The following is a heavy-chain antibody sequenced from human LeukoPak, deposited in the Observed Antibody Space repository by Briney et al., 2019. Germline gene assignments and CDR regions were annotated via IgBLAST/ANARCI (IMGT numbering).Heavy chain of an antibody. CDR2: IGTVGDT. Sequence: GGSLRLSCAASGFTFSSYDMHWVRHAAGKGLEWVSAIGTVGDTYYPGSVKGRFTISRENTKNSLYLQMNSLRAGDTAVYYCARGGSGTFFPYYFDYWGQGTLVTVS. CDR3: ARGGSGTFFPYYFDY. CDR1: GFTFSSYD. V-gene: IGHV3-13*01. J-gene: IGHJ4*02. D-gene: IGHD3-10*01.